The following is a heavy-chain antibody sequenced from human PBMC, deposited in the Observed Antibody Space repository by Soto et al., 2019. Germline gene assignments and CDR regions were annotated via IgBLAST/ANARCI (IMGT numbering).Heavy chain of an antibody. CDR3: ARHVRASDYYSGYYYYYMDV. CDR1: GGSISSSSYY. Sequence: PSETLSLTCAVSGGSISSSSYYWGWIRQPPGNGLEWIVSIYYSGSTYYNPSLKSRVTISVDTSKNQSSLKLSSVTAADTAVYYCARHVRASDYYSGYYYYYMDVWGKGTTVTVSS. J-gene: IGHJ6*03. D-gene: IGHD3-3*01. CDR2: IYYSGST. V-gene: IGHV4-39*01.